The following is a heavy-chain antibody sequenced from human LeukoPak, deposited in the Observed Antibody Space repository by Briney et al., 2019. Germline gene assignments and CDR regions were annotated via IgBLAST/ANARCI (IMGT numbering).Heavy chain of an antibody. Sequence: GRSLRLSCAASGFTFSSYGMHWVRQAPGKGLEWVAVIWYDGSNKYYADSVKGRFTISRDNSKNTLYLQMNSLRAEDTAVYYCAKDRRGDYYHYMDVWGKGTTVTVSS. D-gene: IGHD4-17*01. CDR2: IWYDGSNK. CDR1: GFTFSSYG. V-gene: IGHV3-33*06. CDR3: AKDRRGDYYHYMDV. J-gene: IGHJ6*03.